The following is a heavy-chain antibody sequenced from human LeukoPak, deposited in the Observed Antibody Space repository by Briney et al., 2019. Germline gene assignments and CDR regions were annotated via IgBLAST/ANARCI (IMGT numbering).Heavy chain of an antibody. CDR3: ARASSSSWYYFDY. J-gene: IGHJ4*02. D-gene: IGHD6-13*01. CDR1: GFTFSNYA. CDR2: ISESGDTT. V-gene: IGHV3-48*04. Sequence: PGGSLRLTCAGSGFTFSNYAMNWVRQAPGKGLEWVSSISESGDTTDYADSVKGRFTISRDNAKNSLYLQMNSLRAEDTAVYYCARASSSSWYYFDYWGQGTLVTVSS.